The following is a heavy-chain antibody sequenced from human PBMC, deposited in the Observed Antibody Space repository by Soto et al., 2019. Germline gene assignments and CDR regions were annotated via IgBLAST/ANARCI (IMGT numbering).Heavy chain of an antibody. CDR3: VRDGSKTLRDWFDP. V-gene: IGHV4-4*07. J-gene: IGHJ5*02. CDR1: GGSISKFY. CDR2: VYATGTT. Sequence: QVQLQESGPGVVKPSETLSLSCTVSGGSISKFYWSWIRKTAGKGLEWMGRVYATGTTDYNPSLRSRVSRSVDISEKTFSLRLTSVTAADTGVYYCVRDGSKTLRDWFDPWGQRQSVTVSS.